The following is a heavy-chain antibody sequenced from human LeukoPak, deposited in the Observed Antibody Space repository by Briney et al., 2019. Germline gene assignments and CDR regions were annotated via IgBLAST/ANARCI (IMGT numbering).Heavy chain of an antibody. V-gene: IGHV3-20*04. J-gene: IGHJ4*02. D-gene: IGHD3-3*01. Sequence: GGSLRLSCAASGFTFDDYGMSWVRQAPGKGLEWVSGINWNGGSTGYADSVKGRFTISRDNAKNSLYLQMNSLRAEDTAVYYCARVIGTSYDFWSGYSKLFDYWGQGTLVTVSS. CDR3: ARVIGTSYDFWSGYSKLFDY. CDR1: GFTFDDYG. CDR2: INWNGGST.